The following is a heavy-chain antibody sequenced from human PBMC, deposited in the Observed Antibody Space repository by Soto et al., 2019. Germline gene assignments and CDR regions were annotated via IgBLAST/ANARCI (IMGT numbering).Heavy chain of an antibody. V-gene: IGHV3-23*01. Sequence: PGGSLRLSCSASGFTFSSYAMSWVRQAPGKGLEWVSAISARSDTIFYADSVKGRFTISRDNSKDTLYLQMNSLRAEDTAIYYCAKGYTNVNRFDSWGQGTLVTVSS. CDR1: GFTFSSYA. CDR3: AKGYTNVNRFDS. CDR2: ISARSDTI. D-gene: IGHD4-4*01. J-gene: IGHJ5*01.